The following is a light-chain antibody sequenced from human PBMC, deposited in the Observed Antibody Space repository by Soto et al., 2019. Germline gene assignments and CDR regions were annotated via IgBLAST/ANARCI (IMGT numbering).Light chain of an antibody. Sequence: EIVMTQSPANLSVSPGERATLSCRAGQSVSSNLAWYQQKPGQAPRLLVYGASSRATGIPDRFSGSGSGTDFTLTISRLEPEDFAVYYCQQHGTSPITFGQGTRLE. CDR3: QQHGTSPIT. CDR1: QSVSSN. J-gene: IGKJ5*01. CDR2: GAS. V-gene: IGKV3-20*01.